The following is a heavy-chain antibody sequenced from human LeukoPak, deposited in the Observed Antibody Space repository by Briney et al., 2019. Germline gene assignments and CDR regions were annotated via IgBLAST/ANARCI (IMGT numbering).Heavy chain of an antibody. V-gene: IGHV4-34*01. Sequence: SETLSLTCAVYGGSFSGYYWSWIRQPPGKGLEWIGEINHSGSTNYNPSLKSRVTISVDTSKNQFSLKLSSVTAADTAVYYCARSFVDTAMVINDYWGQGTLVTVSS. D-gene: IGHD5-18*01. J-gene: IGHJ4*02. CDR2: INHSGST. CDR1: GGSFSGYY. CDR3: ARSFVDTAMVINDY.